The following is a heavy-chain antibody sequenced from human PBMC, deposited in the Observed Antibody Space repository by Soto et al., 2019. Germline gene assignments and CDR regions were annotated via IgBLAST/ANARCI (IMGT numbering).Heavy chain of an antibody. Sequence: AASVKVSCKGFGYSFMKYGINWVRQAPGQGLEWVGWISPYSGYTHSAQKFHGRLTLTTDTAASTAYMELRILRSADTALYYCAREASVLITAAQPSRFDSWGQGTLVTVSS. D-gene: IGHD2-8*01. J-gene: IGHJ4*02. CDR2: ISPYSGYT. CDR3: AREASVLITAAQPSRFDS. V-gene: IGHV1-18*01. CDR1: GYSFMKYG.